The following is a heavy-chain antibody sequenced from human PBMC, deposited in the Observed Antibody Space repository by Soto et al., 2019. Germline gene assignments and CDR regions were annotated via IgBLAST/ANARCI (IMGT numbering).Heavy chain of an antibody. V-gene: IGHV5-51*01. Sequence: GESLKISCKGSGYSFTSYWIGWVRQMPGKGLEWMGIIYPGDSDTRYSPSFQGQVTISADKSISTAYLQWSSLKASDTAMYYCARARYCSSTSCPLPLFYYGMDVWGQGTTVTVSS. CDR3: ARARYCSSTSCPLPLFYYGMDV. CDR1: GYSFTSYW. J-gene: IGHJ6*02. CDR2: IYPGDSDT. D-gene: IGHD2-2*01.